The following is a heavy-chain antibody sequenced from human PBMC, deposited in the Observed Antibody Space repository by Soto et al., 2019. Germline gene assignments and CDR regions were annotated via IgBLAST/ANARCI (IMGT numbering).Heavy chain of an antibody. CDR3: SRHCILLAHHYCYAAEDV. J-gene: IGHJ6*01. CDR1: GGTFSSYA. D-gene: IGHD1-1*01. V-gene: IGHV1-69*13. Sequence: GASVKVSCKASGGTFSSYAISWVRQAPGQGLEWMGGIVPSFGTANYAQEFQGRGTITADDSTSAADMELSSPRSEDTAVYYCSRHCILLAHHYCYAAEDVWRQSTT. CDR2: IVPSFGTA.